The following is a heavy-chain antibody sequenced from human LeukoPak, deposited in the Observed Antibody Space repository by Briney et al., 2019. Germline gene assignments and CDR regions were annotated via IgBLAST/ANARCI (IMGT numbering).Heavy chain of an antibody. Sequence: SETLSLTCAVYGGSFNGYYWSWIRQPPGKGLEWIGEINHSGSTNYNPSLKSRVTISVDTSKNQFSLKLSSVTAADTAVYYCARDGGSYSLDYWGQGTLVTVSS. V-gene: IGHV4-34*01. D-gene: IGHD2-8*01. J-gene: IGHJ4*02. CDR1: GGSFNGYY. CDR2: INHSGST. CDR3: ARDGGSYSLDY.